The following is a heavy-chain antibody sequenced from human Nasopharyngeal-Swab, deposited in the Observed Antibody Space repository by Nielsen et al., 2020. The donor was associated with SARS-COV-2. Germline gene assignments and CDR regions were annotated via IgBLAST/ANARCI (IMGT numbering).Heavy chain of an antibody. CDR2: IYYSGST. V-gene: IGHV4-59*01. CDR3: ARDSGPGYSYGSFDY. D-gene: IGHD5-18*01. Sequence: SETLSLTCTVSGGSISSYYWSWIRQPPGKGLEWIGYIYYSGSTNYNPSLKSRVTISVDTSKNQFSLKLSSVTAADTAVYYCARDSGPGYSYGSFDYWGQGTPVTVSS. CDR1: GGSISSYY. J-gene: IGHJ4*02.